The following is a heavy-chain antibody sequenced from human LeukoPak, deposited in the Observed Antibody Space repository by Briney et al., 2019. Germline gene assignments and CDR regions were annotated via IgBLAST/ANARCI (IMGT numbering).Heavy chain of an antibody. CDR2: IYPGDSAT. Sequence: GESLQISCKGSGYSFTSHWIAWGRQIPGKGLEWMAIIYPGDSATRYSPSFQGQVTISADKSISTAYLQWSSLKASDTAIYYCAKEGPGTHTAFAYWGQGTQVTVSS. CDR3: AKEGPGTHTAFAY. CDR1: GYSFTSHW. D-gene: IGHD5-18*01. V-gene: IGHV5-51*01. J-gene: IGHJ4*02.